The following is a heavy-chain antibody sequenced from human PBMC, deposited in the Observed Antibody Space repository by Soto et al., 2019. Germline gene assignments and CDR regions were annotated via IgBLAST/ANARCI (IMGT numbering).Heavy chain of an antibody. CDR2: INHSGST. Sequence: SETLSLTCAVYGGYFSGYYWSWIRQPPGKGLEWIGEINHSGSTNYNPSLKSRVTISVDTSKNQFSLKLTSVTAADTAVYYCARDKITGLFDYWGQGTLVTVSS. V-gene: IGHV4-34*01. J-gene: IGHJ4*02. CDR1: GGYFSGYY. D-gene: IGHD2-8*02. CDR3: ARDKITGLFDY.